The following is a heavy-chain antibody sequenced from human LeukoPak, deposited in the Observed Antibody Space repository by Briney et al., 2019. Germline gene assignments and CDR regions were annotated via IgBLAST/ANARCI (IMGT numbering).Heavy chain of an antibody. V-gene: IGHV3-74*01. J-gene: IGHJ3*02. D-gene: IGHD1-1*01. CDR2: INGDGTST. CDR1: GFPFSDYS. CDR3: ARGGSPPEALGDVFDI. Sequence: GGSLRLSCAASGFPFSDYSMNWVRQAPGKGLVRVSRINGDGTSTIYADSVKGRFTISRDNAKNTLYLQMSSLRVEDTAVYYCARGGSPPEALGDVFDIWGQGTMVTVSS.